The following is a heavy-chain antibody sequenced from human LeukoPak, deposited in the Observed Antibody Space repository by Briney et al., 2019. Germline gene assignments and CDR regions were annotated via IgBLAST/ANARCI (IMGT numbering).Heavy chain of an antibody. J-gene: IGHJ6*02. V-gene: IGHV4-59*01. CDR2: IYYSGST. CDR1: GGSISNRNC. CDR3: AREGYYYGMDV. Sequence: SETLSLTCTVSGGSISNRNCWTWVRQPPGKGLEWIGYIYYSGSTNYNPSLKSRVTISVDASKNQFSLKLSSVTAADTAVYYCAREGYYYGMDVWGQGTTVTVSS.